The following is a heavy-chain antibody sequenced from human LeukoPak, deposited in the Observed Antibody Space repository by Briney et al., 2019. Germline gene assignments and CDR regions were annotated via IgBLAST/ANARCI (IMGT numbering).Heavy chain of an antibody. D-gene: IGHD6-19*01. CDR3: AKSSGWYDYMDV. J-gene: IGHJ6*03. Sequence: GGSLRLSCAASGFTFSSYEMNWVRQAPGKGLEWVSYISSSGSTIYYADSVKGRFTISRDNSKNTLYLQMNSLRAEDTAVYYCAKSSGWYDYMDVWGKGTTVTVSS. V-gene: IGHV3-48*03. CDR2: ISSSGSTI. CDR1: GFTFSSYE.